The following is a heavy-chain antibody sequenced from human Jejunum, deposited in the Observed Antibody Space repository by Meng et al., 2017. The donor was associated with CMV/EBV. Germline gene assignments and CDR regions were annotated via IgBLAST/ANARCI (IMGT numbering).Heavy chain of an antibody. Sequence: SGYTFNSYDVNWVRQSPGQGLEWMGSMSPSSGNTGYAQKFQGRITLTRDTSIKTAYMELSTLRSDDSAVYYCARDSEYRDSGNFDYWGQGTLVTVSS. V-gene: IGHV1-8*01. CDR1: GYTFNSYD. D-gene: IGHD2/OR15-2a*01. CDR2: MSPSSGNT. CDR3: ARDSEYRDSGNFDY. J-gene: IGHJ4*02.